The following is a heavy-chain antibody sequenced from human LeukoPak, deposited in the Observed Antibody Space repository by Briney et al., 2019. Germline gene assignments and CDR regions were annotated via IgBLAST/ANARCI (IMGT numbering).Heavy chain of an antibody. CDR1: GGAFSSYA. Sequence: ASVKVSCKASGGAFSSYAISWVRQAPGQGLEYMGWMNPNTGGTVYAQKFQGRVTMTRDASIGTAYMELSSLRSEDTATYYCARGAIFLGTTRGYGMDVWGQGTTVTVSS. CDR3: ARGAIFLGTTRGYGMDV. J-gene: IGHJ6*02. V-gene: IGHV1-8*02. CDR2: MNPNTGGT. D-gene: IGHD3-3*01.